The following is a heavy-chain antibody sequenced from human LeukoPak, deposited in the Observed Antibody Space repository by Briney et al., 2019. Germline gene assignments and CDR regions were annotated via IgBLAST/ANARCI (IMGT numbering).Heavy chain of an antibody. Sequence: SETLSLTCTVSGGSISSYYWSWIRQPPGKGLEWIGYIYYSGSTNYNPSLKSRVTMSVDTSKNQFSLKLSSVTAADTAVYYCARGDSSWYFNWFDPWGQGTLVTVSS. CDR1: GGSISSYY. V-gene: IGHV4-59*12. D-gene: IGHD6-13*01. J-gene: IGHJ5*02. CDR2: IYYSGST. CDR3: ARGDSSWYFNWFDP.